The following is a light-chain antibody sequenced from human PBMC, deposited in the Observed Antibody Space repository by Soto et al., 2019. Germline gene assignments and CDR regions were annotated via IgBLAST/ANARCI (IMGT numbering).Light chain of an antibody. CDR3: SSYTSSSLWV. CDR1: SSDVGGYNC. V-gene: IGLV2-14*01. CDR2: DVS. J-gene: IGLJ3*02. Sequence: QSALTQPASVSGSPGQSITISCTGTSSDVGGYNCVSWYQQHPGKAPKLMIYDVSNRPSGVSNRFSGSKSGNTASLTISGLQAEDDADYYCSSYTSSSLWVFGGGTKLTVL.